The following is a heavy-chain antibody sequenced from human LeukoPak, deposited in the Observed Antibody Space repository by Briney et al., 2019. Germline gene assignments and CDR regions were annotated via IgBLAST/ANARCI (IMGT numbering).Heavy chain of an antibody. CDR2: ISGSGGST. Sequence: PGGSLRLSCAASGFTFSSYAMSWVRQAPGKGLEWVSAISGSGGSTYYADSVRGRFTISRDNSKNTLCLQMNSLRAEDTAVYYCAKDNWVAWYYDFWSGYSEDYWGQGTLVTVSS. V-gene: IGHV3-23*01. CDR3: AKDNWVAWYYDFWSGYSEDY. J-gene: IGHJ4*02. CDR1: GFTFSSYA. D-gene: IGHD3-3*01.